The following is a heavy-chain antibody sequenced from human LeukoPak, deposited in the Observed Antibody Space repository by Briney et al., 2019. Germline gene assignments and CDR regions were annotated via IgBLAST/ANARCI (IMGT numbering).Heavy chain of an antibody. J-gene: IGHJ4*02. CDR3: ARGRRWLQFLFDY. Sequence: PSETLSLTCSVSGGSIRNYYWNWIRQSPGKGLEWNGKIFCAGSPDYSPSLKSRVDMSVDTAKTQFSLKLSSVTAADTAVYYCARGRRWLQFLFDYWGQGTEVTVSS. CDR2: IFCAGSP. V-gene: IGHV4-59*01. CDR1: GGSIRNYY. D-gene: IGHD5-24*01.